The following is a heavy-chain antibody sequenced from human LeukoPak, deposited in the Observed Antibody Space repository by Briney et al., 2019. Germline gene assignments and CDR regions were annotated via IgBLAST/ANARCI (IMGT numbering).Heavy chain of an antibody. CDR2: IKQDGSEK. V-gene: IGHV3-7*01. CDR1: GGSISSSSYY. J-gene: IGHJ4*02. CDR3: ARGVRWFGELQTLGFDY. Sequence: ETLSLTCTVSGGSISSSSYYWGWIRQAPGKGLEWVANIKQDGSEKYYVDSVKGRFTISRDNAKNSLYLQMNSLRAEDTAVYYCARGVRWFGELQTLGFDYWGQGTLVTVSS. D-gene: IGHD3-10*01.